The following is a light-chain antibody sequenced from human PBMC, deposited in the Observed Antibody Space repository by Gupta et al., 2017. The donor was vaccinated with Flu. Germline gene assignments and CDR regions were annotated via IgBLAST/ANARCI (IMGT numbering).Light chain of an antibody. CDR2: AAS. V-gene: IGKV1-9*01. CDR1: QGISSY. Sequence: DIQLTQSPSFLSASVGYRVTITCRARQGISSYLDWYQQKPGKAPKLLIYAASTLESGVPSRFSGSGSGTEFTLTISSRQPEDFANYYCQQRNSSPWTFGQGTKVEIK. J-gene: IGKJ1*01. CDR3: QQRNSSPWT.